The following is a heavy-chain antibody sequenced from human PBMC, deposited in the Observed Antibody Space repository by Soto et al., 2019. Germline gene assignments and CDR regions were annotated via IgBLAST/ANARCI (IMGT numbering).Heavy chain of an antibody. D-gene: IGHD6-13*01. CDR1: GGSFSGYY. CDR3: ARGSEGRNWYFVAYYYYYGMDV. J-gene: IGHJ6*02. V-gene: IGHV4-34*01. Sequence: PSETLSLTCAVYGGSFSGYYWSWIRQPPGKGLEWIGEINHSGSTNYNPSLKSRVTISVDTSKNQFSLKPSSVTAADTAVYYCARGSEGRNWYFVAYYYYYGMDVWGQGTTVTVSS. CDR2: INHSGST.